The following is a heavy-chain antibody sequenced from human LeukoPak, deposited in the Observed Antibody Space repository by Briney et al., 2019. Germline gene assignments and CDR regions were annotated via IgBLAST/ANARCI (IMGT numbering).Heavy chain of an antibody. D-gene: IGHD5-18*01. Sequence: SETLSLTCTVSGVAITSSRYFWAWIRQPPGKVHERIASIYYRGTTYYTPSLKSRVTISVDTSKHQISLTLSSVTAADTAVYYCARQGYRYGNTDYWGEGTLVTVSS. CDR3: ARQGYRYGNTDY. J-gene: IGHJ4*02. V-gene: IGHV4-39*01. CDR1: GVAITSSRYF. CDR2: IYYRGTT.